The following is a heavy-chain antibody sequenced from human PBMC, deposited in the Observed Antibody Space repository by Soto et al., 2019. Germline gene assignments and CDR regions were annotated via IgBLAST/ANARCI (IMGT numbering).Heavy chain of an antibody. J-gene: IGHJ4*02. Sequence: EEQLVESGGGWVQPGWSLRLSCAASGFTFSNHVMNWVRQAPGRGLEWVSSINRDSNTFYADSVKGRFTISRDNAKDSLYLQMNSLRADDTAVYYCVNGDYYVGQGTLVTVSS. CDR3: VNGDYY. CDR1: GFTFSNHV. V-gene: IGHV3-48*01. D-gene: IGHD4-17*01. CDR2: INRDSNT.